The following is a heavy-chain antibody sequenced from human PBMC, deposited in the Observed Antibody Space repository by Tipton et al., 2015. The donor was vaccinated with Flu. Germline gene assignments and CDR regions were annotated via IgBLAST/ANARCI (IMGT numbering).Heavy chain of an antibody. D-gene: IGHD4-11*01. V-gene: IGHV4-34*01. CDR1: GGSFSGYY. Sequence: TLSLTCAVYGGSFSGYYWSWIRQPPGKGLEWIGEINHSGSTNYNPSLKSRVTISVDTSKNQFSLKLSSVTAADTAVYYCARVQGYYYYYDMDVWGQGTTVTVSS. CDR2: INHSGST. CDR3: ARVQGYYYYYDMDV. J-gene: IGHJ6*02.